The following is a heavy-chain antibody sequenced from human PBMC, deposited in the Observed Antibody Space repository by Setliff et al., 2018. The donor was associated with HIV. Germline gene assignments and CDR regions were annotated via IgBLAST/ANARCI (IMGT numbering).Heavy chain of an antibody. V-gene: IGHV4-34*01. CDR1: GVSFSDYF. D-gene: IGHD5-12*01. CDR3: ARVGHTRGYGGYDVYYYYMDV. CDR2: INHSGST. J-gene: IGHJ6*03. Sequence: SETLSLTCGVYGVSFSDYFWSWIRQSPGKGLEWIGEINHSGSTNYNPSLKSRVTISVDTSKNELSLRLSSVTAADSAVYYCARVGHTRGYGGYDVYYYYMDVWGEGTTVTVA.